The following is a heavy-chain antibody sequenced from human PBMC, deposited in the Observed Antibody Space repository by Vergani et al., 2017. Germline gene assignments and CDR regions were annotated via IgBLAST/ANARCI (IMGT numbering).Heavy chain of an antibody. Sequence: EVQLVESGGGVVQPGRSLRLSCAASGFSFTSYGMHWVRQPPGKGLEWVGGIRSKAYGQATIYAASVKGRFTISRDDSKSIAYLQMNNLQTEDTAMYYCVRDQVTMLRGSDALDIWGQGTMVTVSS. D-gene: IGHD3-10*01. CDR1: GFSFTSYG. CDR2: IRSKAYGQAT. J-gene: IGHJ3*02. V-gene: IGHV3-49*04. CDR3: VRDQVTMLRGSDALDI.